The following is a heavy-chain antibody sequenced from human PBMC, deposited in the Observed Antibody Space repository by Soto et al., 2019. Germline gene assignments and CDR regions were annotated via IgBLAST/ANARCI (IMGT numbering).Heavy chain of an antibody. CDR2: IYYSGST. Sequence: QLQLQESGPGLVKPSETLSLTCTVSGGSISSSSYYWGWIRQPPGKGLEWIGSIYYSGSTYYNPSLKSRVTISVDTSKNQFSLKLSSVTAADTAVYYCARPSSSWGNWYFDLWGRGTLVTVSS. CDR3: ARPSSSWGNWYFDL. V-gene: IGHV4-39*01. D-gene: IGHD6-13*01. J-gene: IGHJ2*01. CDR1: GGSISSSSYY.